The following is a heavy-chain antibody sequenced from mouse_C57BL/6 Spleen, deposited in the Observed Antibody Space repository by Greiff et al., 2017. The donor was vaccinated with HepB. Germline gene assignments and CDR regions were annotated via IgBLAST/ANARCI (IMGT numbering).Heavy chain of an antibody. V-gene: IGHV1-4*01. CDR2: INPSSGYT. CDR3: ARGGDYFDY. Sequence: QVHVKQSGAELARPGASVKMSCKASGYTFTSYTMHWVKQRPGQGLEWIGYINPSSGYTKYNQKFKDKATLTADKSSSTAYMQLSSLTSEDSAVYYCARGGDYFDYWGQGTTLTVSS. J-gene: IGHJ2*01. CDR1: GYTFTSYT.